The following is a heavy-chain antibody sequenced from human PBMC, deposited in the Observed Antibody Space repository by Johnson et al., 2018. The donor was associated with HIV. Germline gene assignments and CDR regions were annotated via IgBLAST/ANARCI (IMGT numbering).Heavy chain of an antibody. J-gene: IGHJ3*02. D-gene: IGHD1-14*01. CDR3: AKEAITMEVDI. CDR1: GFTVSSYF. Sequence: QVQLMESGGGLVQPGGSLRLSCAASGFTVSSYFMNWVRQAPGKGLEWVAAIWFDGSNKYYADSVKGRVTISRDNSKNTLYLQMNSLRGEDTAVYYCAKEAITMEVDIWGQGTMVTVSS. CDR2: IWFDGSNK. V-gene: IGHV3-33*06.